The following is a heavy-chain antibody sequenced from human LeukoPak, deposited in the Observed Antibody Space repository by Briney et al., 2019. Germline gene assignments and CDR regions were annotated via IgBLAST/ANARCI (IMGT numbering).Heavy chain of an antibody. V-gene: IGHV3-23*01. D-gene: IGHD3-22*01. J-gene: IGHJ4*02. CDR2: VSGSGGGT. CDR3: AKRGVVIRVILVGFHKEAYYFDS. Sequence: GGSLRLSCAVSGITLSNYAMSWVRQAPGKGLEWVAGVSGSGGGTTYADSVKGRFTISRDNRKSTPYLQMNSLRAEDTAVYFCAKRGVVIRVILVGFHKEAYYFDSWGQGARVTVSS. CDR1: GITLSNYA.